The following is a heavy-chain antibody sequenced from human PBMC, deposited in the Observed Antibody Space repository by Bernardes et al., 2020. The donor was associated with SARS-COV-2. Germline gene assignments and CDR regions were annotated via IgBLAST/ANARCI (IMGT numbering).Heavy chain of an antibody. CDR1: GFDFSDYW. V-gene: IGHV3-7*03. CDR2: IKRDGSET. J-gene: IGHJ6*02. CDR3: ARSAGMDV. Sequence: GGSLRLSCAGSGFDFSDYWMTWVRQAPGKGLEWVANIKRDGSETYYVDSVKGRFTISRDNVKNLVFLQMNSLRAEDTAVFYCARSAGMDVWGQGTMVTVYS.